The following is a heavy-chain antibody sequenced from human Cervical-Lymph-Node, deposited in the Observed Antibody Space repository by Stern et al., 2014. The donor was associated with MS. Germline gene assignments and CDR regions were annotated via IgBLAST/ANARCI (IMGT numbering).Heavy chain of an antibody. CDR3: GRDTCRGGGCYFRY. J-gene: IGHJ4*02. V-gene: IGHV3-30-3*01. CDR1: GFIFSNYA. D-gene: IGHD2-15*01. Sequence: VQLVESGGGVVQPGRSLRLSCAASGFIFSNYAMHWVRQAPGKGLDWVAFVSKEGSKQFYADSVKGRFTISRDNANNTLYLQMNSLRPEDTAVYYCGRDTCRGGGCYFRYWGQGILITVSS. CDR2: VSKEGSKQ.